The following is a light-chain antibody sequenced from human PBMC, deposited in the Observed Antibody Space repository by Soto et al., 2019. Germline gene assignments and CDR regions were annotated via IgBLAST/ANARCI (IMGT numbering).Light chain of an antibody. CDR3: ATWADNVTARV. CDR1: SSNIGSNY. V-gene: IGLV1-47*01. CDR2: RNN. Sequence: QSVLIQPPSASGTPGQRVTISCSGSSSNIGSNYVYWFQQLPGAAPKLLIYRNNQRPSGVPDRFSGSKSGTSASLAISGLRSEDEADYYCATWADNVTARVFGGGTKLTVL. J-gene: IGLJ3*02.